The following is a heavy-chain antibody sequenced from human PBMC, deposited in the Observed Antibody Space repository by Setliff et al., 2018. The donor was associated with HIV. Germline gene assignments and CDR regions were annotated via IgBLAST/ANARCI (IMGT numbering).Heavy chain of an antibody. CDR3: ARAPYRSAWFSGGHDAFDV. CDR1: GYTFSSYG. J-gene: IGHJ3*01. D-gene: IGHD6-19*01. CDR2: ISGYNGNT. Sequence: ASVKVSCKASGYTFSSYGISWVRQAPGQGLEWMGWISGYNGNTKYVQKLQGRITMTTDTSTRTVYMELRSLRHDDTAEYFCARAPYRSAWFSGGHDAFDVWGQGTMVTVS. V-gene: IGHV1-18*01.